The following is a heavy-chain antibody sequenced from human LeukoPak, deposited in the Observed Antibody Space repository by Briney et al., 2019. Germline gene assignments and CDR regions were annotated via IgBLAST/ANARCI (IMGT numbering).Heavy chain of an antibody. V-gene: IGHV3-21*01. CDR2: ISSSSSYI. CDR3: AGAAAFDYYYYMDV. CDR1: GFTFSSYS. J-gene: IGHJ6*03. Sequence: GSLRLSCAASGFTFSSYSMNWVRQAPGKGLEWVSSISSSSSYIYYADSVKGRFTISRDNAKNSLYLQMNSLRAEDTAVYYCAGAAAFDYYYYMDVWGKGTTVTVSS. D-gene: IGHD6-13*01.